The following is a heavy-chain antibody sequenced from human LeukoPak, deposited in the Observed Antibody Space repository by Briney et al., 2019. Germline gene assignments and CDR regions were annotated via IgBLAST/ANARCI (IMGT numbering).Heavy chain of an antibody. CDR3: TRDLTGTTWSENDY. J-gene: IGHJ4*02. CDR2: IYSGDRT. Sequence: SGGSLRLSCEVSGISVRGSYMSWVRQAPGKGLEWVSVIYSGDRTYYAESVKGRFTISRDTSKNTLDLQMNNLRADDTARYYCTRDLTGTTWSENDYWGQGTLVTISS. D-gene: IGHD6-13*01. V-gene: IGHV3-53*01. CDR1: GISVRGSY.